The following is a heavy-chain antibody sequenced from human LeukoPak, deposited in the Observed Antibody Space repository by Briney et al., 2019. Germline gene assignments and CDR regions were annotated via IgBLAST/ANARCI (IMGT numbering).Heavy chain of an antibody. CDR3: ARVWGTRDAFDI. Sequence: ASVKVSCKASGGTFSSYAISWVRQAPGQGLEWMGVIIPIFGTANYAQKFQGRVTSTADKSTSTACMELSSLRSEDTAVYYCARVWGTRDAFDIWAQETMVTVSS. CDR1: GGTFSSYA. D-gene: IGHD3-16*01. V-gene: IGHV1-69*06. J-gene: IGHJ3*02. CDR2: IIPIFGTA.